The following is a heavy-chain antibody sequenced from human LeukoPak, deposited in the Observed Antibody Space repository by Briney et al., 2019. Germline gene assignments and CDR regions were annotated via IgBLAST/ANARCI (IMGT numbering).Heavy chain of an antibody. D-gene: IGHD2-2*02. CDR2: IYTSGST. Sequence: SETLSLTCTVSGGSISSGSYYWGWIRQPPGKGLEWIGRIYTSGSTNYNPSLKSRVTMSVDTSKNQFSLKLSSVTAADTAVYYCAREGTLAPYQLLYRYYYYGMDVWGQGTTVTVSS. CDR3: AREGTLAPYQLLYRYYYYGMDV. J-gene: IGHJ6*02. CDR1: GGSISSGSYY. V-gene: IGHV4-39*07.